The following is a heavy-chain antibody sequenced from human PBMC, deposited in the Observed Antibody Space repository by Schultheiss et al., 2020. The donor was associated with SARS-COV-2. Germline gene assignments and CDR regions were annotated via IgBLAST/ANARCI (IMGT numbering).Heavy chain of an antibody. CDR3: ARGGIQLWFYYGMDV. Sequence: GGSLRLSCAASGFTFSSYDMHWVRQATGKGLEWVAVISYDGSNKYYADSVKGRFTISRDNSKNTLYLQMNSLRAEDTAVYYCARGGIQLWFYYGMDVWGQGTTVTVSS. J-gene: IGHJ6*02. CDR2: ISYDGSNK. V-gene: IGHV3-30*03. D-gene: IGHD5-18*01. CDR1: GFTFSSYD.